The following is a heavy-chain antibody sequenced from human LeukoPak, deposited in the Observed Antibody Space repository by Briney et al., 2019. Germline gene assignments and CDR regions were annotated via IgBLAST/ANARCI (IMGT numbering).Heavy chain of an antibody. Sequence: GGSLRLSCAASGFTFSSYGMHWVRQAPGKGLEWVAVISYDGSNKYYADSVKGRFTISRDNSKNTLYLQMNSLRAEDTAVYYCAKDHHGTVTPYYFDYWGQGTLVTVSS. J-gene: IGHJ4*02. CDR3: AKDHHGTVTPYYFDY. CDR1: GFTFSSYG. D-gene: IGHD4-17*01. CDR2: ISYDGSNK. V-gene: IGHV3-30*18.